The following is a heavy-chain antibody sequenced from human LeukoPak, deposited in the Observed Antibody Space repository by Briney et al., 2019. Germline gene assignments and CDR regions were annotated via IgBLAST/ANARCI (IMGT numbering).Heavy chain of an antibody. CDR1: GDSISSYY. J-gene: IGHJ5*02. CDR3: ARQGNYDRSLSWFDP. CDR2: IYHSGST. D-gene: IGHD3-22*01. Sequence: PSETLSLTCTVSGDSISSYYWSWIRQPPGKGLEWIGYIYHSGSTNYNPSLKSRVTISADTSKDQFSLKLASVTAADTAVYYCARQGNYDRSLSWFDPWGQGTLVTVSS. V-gene: IGHV4-59*01.